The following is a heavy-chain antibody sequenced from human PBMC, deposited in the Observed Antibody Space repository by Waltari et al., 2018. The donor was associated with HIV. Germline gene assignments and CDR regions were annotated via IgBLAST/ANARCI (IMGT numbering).Heavy chain of an antibody. CDR2: INPQTGNS. J-gene: IGHJ4*02. CDR1: GYTFTGYD. D-gene: IGHD2-15*01. V-gene: IGHV1-8*01. Sequence: QVHLVQSGSEVKKPGASLRVSCKASGYTFTGYDINWVRQASGQGLEWVGWINPQTGNSGDAQVLEGRVAMTTNTSINTVYMDLHSLRFEDTAIYYCARGREYCSGGGCYERGHFDYWGQGTLATVSS. CDR3: ARGREYCSGGGCYERGHFDY.